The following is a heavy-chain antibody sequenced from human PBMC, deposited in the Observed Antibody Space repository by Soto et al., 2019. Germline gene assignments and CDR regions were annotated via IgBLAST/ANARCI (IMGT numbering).Heavy chain of an antibody. CDR3: ARDNYGDTYYFDY. Sequence: SETLSLTCTVSGGSISSGGYYWNWIRQHPGKGLEWIGYIYYSGSTYYNPSLKSRVTISVDTSKNQFSLKLSSVTATDTAVYYCARDNYGDTYYFDYWGQGTLVTVSS. CDR1: GGSISSGGYY. V-gene: IGHV4-30-4*08. CDR2: IYYSGST. D-gene: IGHD4-17*01. J-gene: IGHJ4*02.